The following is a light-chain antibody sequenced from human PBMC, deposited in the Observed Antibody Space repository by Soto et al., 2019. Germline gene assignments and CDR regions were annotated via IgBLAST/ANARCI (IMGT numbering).Light chain of an antibody. CDR2: RAS. Sequence: EILMTQSPATLSASPGERATLSCRASQSVSVNFAWYKQTPGQAPRLLIYRASTRATGIPARFSGSGSGTEFTLTISSLQSEDFAVYYCQQYNNWPQTFGQGTKVDIK. J-gene: IGKJ1*01. V-gene: IGKV3-15*01. CDR3: QQYNNWPQT. CDR1: QSVSVN.